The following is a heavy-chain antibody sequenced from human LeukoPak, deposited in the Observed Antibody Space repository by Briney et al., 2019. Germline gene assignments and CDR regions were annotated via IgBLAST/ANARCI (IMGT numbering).Heavy chain of an antibody. CDR3: ARTYSGRSYYFDC. V-gene: IGHV4-59*01. CDR1: GGSISSFH. D-gene: IGHD1-26*01. CDR2: IYDSGST. Sequence: SETLSLTCTVSGGSISSFHWSWIRQPPGKGLEHIGNIYDSGSTYYNPSLKSRVNISVDTSKNQFSLKLSSVTAADTAVYYCARTYSGRSYYFDCWGQGTLVTVSS. J-gene: IGHJ4*02.